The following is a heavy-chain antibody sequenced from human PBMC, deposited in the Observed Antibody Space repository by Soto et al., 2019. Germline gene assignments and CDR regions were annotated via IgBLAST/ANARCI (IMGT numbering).Heavy chain of an antibody. J-gene: IGHJ3*02. CDR1: GFTVSSNY. D-gene: IGHD3-3*01. Sequence: GGSLRLSCAASGFTVSSNYMSWVRQAPGKGLEWVSVIYSGGSTYYADSVKGRFTISRDNSKNTLYLQMNSLRAEDTVVYYCARVIYDFWSCFFDSFDIWGQGTMVTVSS. CDR2: IYSGGST. V-gene: IGHV3-53*01. CDR3: ARVIYDFWSCFFDSFDI.